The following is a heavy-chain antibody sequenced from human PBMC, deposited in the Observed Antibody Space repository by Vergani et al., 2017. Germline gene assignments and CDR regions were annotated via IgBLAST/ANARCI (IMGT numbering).Heavy chain of an antibody. J-gene: IGHJ6*02. CDR1: GFTFNSYG. Sequence: QVQLVESGGGVVQPGGSLRLSCAASGFTFNSYGMHWVRQAPGKGLERVASIRSDESRRYYGDSMEGPFTISRDNSKNTLYLQMNSLRAEDTAVYYCAKQNVDTAMVRPTHGMDVWGQGTTVTVSS. V-gene: IGHV3-30*02. CDR2: IRSDESRR. D-gene: IGHD5-18*01. CDR3: AKQNVDTAMVRPTHGMDV.